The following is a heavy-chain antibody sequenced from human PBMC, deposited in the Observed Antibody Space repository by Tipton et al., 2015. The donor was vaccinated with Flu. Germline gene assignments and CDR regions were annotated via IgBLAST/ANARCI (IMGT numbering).Heavy chain of an antibody. J-gene: IGHJ3*02. CDR3: ARDHAITMIFRGWSLDAFDI. D-gene: IGHD3-22*01. V-gene: IGHV3-30-3*01. Sequence: SLRLSCAASGFTFSSYAMHWVRQAPGKGLEWVAVISYDGSNKYYADSVKGRFTISRDNSKNTLYLQMNSLRAEDTAVYYCARDHAITMIFRGWSLDAFDIWGQGTMVTVSS. CDR2: ISYDGSNK. CDR1: GFTFSSYA.